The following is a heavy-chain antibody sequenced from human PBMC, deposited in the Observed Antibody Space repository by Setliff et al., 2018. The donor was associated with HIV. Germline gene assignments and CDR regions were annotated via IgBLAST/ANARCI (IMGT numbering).Heavy chain of an antibody. CDR3: ARDGEIGPDF. J-gene: IGHJ4*02. D-gene: IGHD3-3*01. CDR2: ISVFNGDT. CDR1: GYIFIRYG. Sequence: ASVKVSCKSSGYIFIRYGISWVRQAPGQGLEWMGWISVFNGDTTYAQNLQGRFTMTSDTSTTTAYMELRNLRSDDTAVYYCARDGEIGPDFWGQGTLVTVSS. V-gene: IGHV1-18*01.